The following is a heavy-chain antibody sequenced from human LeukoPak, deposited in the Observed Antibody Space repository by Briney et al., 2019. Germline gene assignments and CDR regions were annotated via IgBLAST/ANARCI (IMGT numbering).Heavy chain of an antibody. CDR3: AKGIRVVTH. Sequence: GGSLRLSCAASGFTFSSFGMHWVRQAPGKGLEWVAVIWSDGNNKYYADSVKGRFTISRDNSKNTLYLQMNSLRAEDTAVYYCAKGIRVVTHWGQGTLVTVSS. D-gene: IGHD3-3*01. J-gene: IGHJ4*02. CDR1: GFTFSSFG. V-gene: IGHV3-33*06. CDR2: IWSDGNNK.